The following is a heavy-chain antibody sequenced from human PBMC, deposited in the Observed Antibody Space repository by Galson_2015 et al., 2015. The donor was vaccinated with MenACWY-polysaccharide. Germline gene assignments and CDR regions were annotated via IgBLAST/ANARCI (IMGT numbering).Heavy chain of an antibody. CDR3: AGGTALVIDYYYYGMDV. J-gene: IGHJ6*02. CDR1: GFTFTNYA. CDR2: IGGSGTT. D-gene: IGHD5-18*01. Sequence: SLRLSCAASGFTFTNYAMNWVRQAPGKGLEWVSSIGGSGTTYYADSVKGRFTISRDNSKNTLYLQMNSLRAADTAVYYCAGGTALVIDYYYYGMDVWGQGTTVTVSS. V-gene: IGHV3-23*01.